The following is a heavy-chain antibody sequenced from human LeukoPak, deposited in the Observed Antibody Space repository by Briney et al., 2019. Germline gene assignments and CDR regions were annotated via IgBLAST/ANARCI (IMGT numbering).Heavy chain of an antibody. V-gene: IGHV3-15*01. CDR3: TTAGDYGDYGFDY. CDR1: GFTFSNAW. J-gene: IGHJ4*02. Sequence: GGSLRLSCAASGFTFSNAWMSWVRQAPGKGLEWVGRIKSRTDGGTTDYAAPVKGRFTISRDDSKNTLYLQMNSLKTEDTAVYYCTTAGDYGDYGFDYWGQGTLVTVSS. CDR2: IKSRTDGGTT. D-gene: IGHD4-17*01.